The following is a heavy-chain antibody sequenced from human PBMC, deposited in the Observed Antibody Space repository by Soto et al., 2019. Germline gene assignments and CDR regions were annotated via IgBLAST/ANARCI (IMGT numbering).Heavy chain of an antibody. Sequence: QVQLVESGGGVVQPGRSLRLSCAASGFTFSSYGVHWVRQAPGKGLEWVAVIWYDGSNKYYADSVKGRFTISRDNSKNTLYLQMNSLRAEDTAVYYCARDTDPIVVVPAAPGLSYWGQGTLVTVSS. D-gene: IGHD2-2*01. J-gene: IGHJ4*02. CDR3: ARDTDPIVVVPAAPGLSY. CDR1: GFTFSSYG. V-gene: IGHV3-33*01. CDR2: IWYDGSNK.